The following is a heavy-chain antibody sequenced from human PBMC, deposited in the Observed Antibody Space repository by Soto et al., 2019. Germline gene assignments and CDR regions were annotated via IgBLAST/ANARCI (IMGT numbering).Heavy chain of an antibody. D-gene: IGHD6-13*01. Sequence: PSETLSLTCTGSGVSISSSSYYWGWIRQPPGKGLEWIGSIYYSGSTYYNPSLKSRVTISADTTKNQLSLKLTSVTAADTAVYHCARGYATSWYTYYFDYWGQGALVTVSS. CDR1: GVSISSSSYY. J-gene: IGHJ4*02. CDR2: IYYSGST. CDR3: ARGYATSWYTYYFDY. V-gene: IGHV4-39*01.